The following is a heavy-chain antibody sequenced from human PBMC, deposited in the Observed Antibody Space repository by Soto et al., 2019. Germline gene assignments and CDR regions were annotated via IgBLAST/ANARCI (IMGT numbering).Heavy chain of an antibody. J-gene: IGHJ5*02. CDR1: GGSISSYY. Sequence: QVQLQESGPGLVKPSETLSLTRTVSGGSISSYYWSWIRQPPGKGLEWIGYIYYSGSTNYNPSLKSRVTISVDTSKNQFSLKLSSVTAADTAVYYCARGGVVRYFDWLANWFDPWGQGTLVTVSS. CDR3: ARGGVVRYFDWLANWFDP. CDR2: IYYSGST. V-gene: IGHV4-59*01. D-gene: IGHD3-9*01.